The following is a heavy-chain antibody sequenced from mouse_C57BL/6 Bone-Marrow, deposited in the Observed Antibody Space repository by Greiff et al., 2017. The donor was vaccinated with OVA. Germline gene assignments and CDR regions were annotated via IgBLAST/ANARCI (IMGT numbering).Heavy chain of an antibody. CDR1: GYTFTSYW. CDR2: INPSSGYT. D-gene: IGHD1-1*01. J-gene: IGHJ4*01. Sequence: QVQLQQSGAELAKPGASVKLSCKASGYTFTSYWMHWVKQRPGQGLEWIGYINPSSGYTKYNQKFKDKATLTADKSSSTAYMQLSRLTYEDSAVYYCASTVVATNYYAMDYWGQGTSVTVSS. V-gene: IGHV1-7*01. CDR3: ASTVVATNYYAMDY.